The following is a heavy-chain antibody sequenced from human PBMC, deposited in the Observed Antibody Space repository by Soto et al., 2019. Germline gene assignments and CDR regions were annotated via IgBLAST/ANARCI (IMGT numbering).Heavy chain of an antibody. CDR2: ITSSSSYT. V-gene: IGHV3-11*06. Sequence: GGSLRLSCAASGFNFSDYYITWIRQAPGKGLEWVSYITSSSSYTNYADSVKGRFTISRDNARNSVYLQMNSLRAEDTAVYYCARSTLAAVYYFDYWGQGTLVTVSS. CDR1: GFNFSDYY. J-gene: IGHJ4*02. D-gene: IGHD6-13*01. CDR3: ARSTLAAVYYFDY.